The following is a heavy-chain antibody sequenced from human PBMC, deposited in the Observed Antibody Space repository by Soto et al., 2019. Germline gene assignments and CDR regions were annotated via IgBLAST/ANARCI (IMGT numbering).Heavy chain of an antibody. CDR3: ARDKITGLFDY. D-gene: IGHD2-8*02. J-gene: IGHJ4*02. CDR1: GGSFSGYY. V-gene: IGHV4-34*01. CDR2: INHSGST. Sequence: QVQLQQWGAGLLKPSETLSLTCAVYGGSFSGYYWTWIRQPPGTGLEWVGEINHSGSTNYNPSLKRRVTLSVDTSKNQSSLKLTSVPAADTAVYYCARDKITGLFDYWGQGTLVTVSS.